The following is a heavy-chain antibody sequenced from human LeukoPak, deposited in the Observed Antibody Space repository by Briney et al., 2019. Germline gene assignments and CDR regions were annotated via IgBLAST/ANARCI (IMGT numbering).Heavy chain of an antibody. J-gene: IGHJ4*02. Sequence: GGSLRLSCSASGFTFSSYAMHWVRQAPGKGLEYVSAISSNGGSTYYADSVKGRFTISRDNSKNTLYLQMSSLRAEDTAVYYCVKGSYIVAKTTFDYWGQGTLVTVSS. V-gene: IGHV3-64D*06. CDR1: GFTFSSYA. D-gene: IGHD5-12*01. CDR3: VKGSYIVAKTTFDY. CDR2: ISSNGGST.